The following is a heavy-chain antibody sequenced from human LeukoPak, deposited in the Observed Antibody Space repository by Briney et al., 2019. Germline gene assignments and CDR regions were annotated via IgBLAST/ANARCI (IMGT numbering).Heavy chain of an antibody. Sequence: GGPLRLSCAASGFTFSNAWMSWVRQAPGEGLEWVGRIKSKTDGGTTEYAAPVKGRFTISRDDSKNTLYLQMNSLKTEDTAVYYCTATNDYYDSSGDYYNLNFDYWGQGTLVTVSS. CDR3: TATNDYYDSSGDYYNLNFDY. J-gene: IGHJ4*02. CDR2: IKSKTDGGTT. D-gene: IGHD3-22*01. V-gene: IGHV3-15*01. CDR1: GFTFSNAW.